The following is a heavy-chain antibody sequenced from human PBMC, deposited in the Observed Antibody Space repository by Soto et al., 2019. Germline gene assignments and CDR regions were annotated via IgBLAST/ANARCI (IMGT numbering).Heavy chain of an antibody. Sequence: PGGSLRLSCAASGFIFSSFGMHWVRQAPGKGLEWVAHIWYDGSNTYYADSVKGRFTISRDNSRNTLYLQMTSLRAEDTAVYHCVRDLLGSGGHFDYWGQGTPVTVSS. CDR2: IWYDGSNT. J-gene: IGHJ4*02. CDR3: VRDLLGSGGHFDY. V-gene: IGHV3-33*01. D-gene: IGHD7-27*01. CDR1: GFIFSSFG.